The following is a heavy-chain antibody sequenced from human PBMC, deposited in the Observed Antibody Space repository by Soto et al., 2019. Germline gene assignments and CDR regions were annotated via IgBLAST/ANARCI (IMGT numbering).Heavy chain of an antibody. V-gene: IGHV3-53*01. CDR1: GFTVSSNY. CDR3: ARVQGYYYDSSGYVP. Sequence: GGSLRLSCAASGFTVSSNYMSWVRQAPGKGLEWVSVIYSGGSTYYADSVKGRFTISRDNSKNTLYLQMNSLRAEDTAVYYCARVQGYYYDSSGYVPWGQGTLVTVSS. CDR2: IYSGGST. D-gene: IGHD3-22*01. J-gene: IGHJ5*02.